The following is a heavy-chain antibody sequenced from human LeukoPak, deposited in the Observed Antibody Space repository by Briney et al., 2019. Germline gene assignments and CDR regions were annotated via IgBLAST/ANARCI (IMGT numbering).Heavy chain of an antibody. Sequence: GRSLRLSCTGSGFTFSNYAMHWVRQAPGKGLEWVAVISYDGTNKYYADSVKGRLTISRDNSKNTLYLQMNSLRTEDTAIYYCARNGYGAYYYYMDIWGKGTTVTVSS. CDR2: ISYDGTNK. CDR1: GFTFSNYA. CDR3: ARNGYGAYYYYMDI. V-gene: IGHV3-30*04. J-gene: IGHJ6*03. D-gene: IGHD3-22*01.